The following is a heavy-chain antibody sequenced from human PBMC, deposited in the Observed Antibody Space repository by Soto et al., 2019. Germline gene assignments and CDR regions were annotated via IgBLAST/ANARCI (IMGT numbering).Heavy chain of an antibody. V-gene: IGHV3-11*06. D-gene: IGHD3-16*01. J-gene: IGHJ6*02. CDR2: SSSSGGYT. Sequence: SLRLSCAASGFSVGDNYMTWIRQAPGKGLEWLSYSSSSGGYTNYADSVKGRFTISRDNAKNSLYLQMDSLRAEDTAVYFCARSSGRRHVFTFGYGLDVWGQGTTVNVSS. CDR3: ARSSGRRHVFTFGYGLDV. CDR1: GFSVGDNY.